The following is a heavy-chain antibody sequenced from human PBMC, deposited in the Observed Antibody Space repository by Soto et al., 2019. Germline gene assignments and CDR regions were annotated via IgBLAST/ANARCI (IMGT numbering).Heavy chain of an antibody. Sequence: QVQLQQSGPGLVKPSQTLSLTCAISGDSVSSNSAAWNWIRQSPSRGLEWLGRTYYRSKWYSDYAVSLNRRITIRPDTSKNQFSLQLNSVTPEDTAVYYCTQAAGYISTWFFDSWAQGTLVTVSS. CDR2: TYYRSKWYS. J-gene: IGHJ4*02. D-gene: IGHD6-13*01. CDR3: TQAAGYISTWFFDS. V-gene: IGHV6-1*01. CDR1: GDSVSSNSAA.